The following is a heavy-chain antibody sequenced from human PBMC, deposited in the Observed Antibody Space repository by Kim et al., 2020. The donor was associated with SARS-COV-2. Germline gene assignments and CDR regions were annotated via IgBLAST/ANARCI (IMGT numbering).Heavy chain of an antibody. CDR1: GGTFSSYA. D-gene: IGHD3-10*01. Sequence: SVKVSCKASGGTFSSYAISWVRQAPGQGLEWMGGIIPIFGTANYAQKFQGRVTITADESTSTAYMELSSLRSEDTAVYYCASSPEGGLPRWFGELSSQREPYYYYGMDVWGQGTTVTVSS. J-gene: IGHJ6*02. CDR3: ASSPEGGLPRWFGELSSQREPYYYYGMDV. CDR2: IIPIFGTA. V-gene: IGHV1-69*13.